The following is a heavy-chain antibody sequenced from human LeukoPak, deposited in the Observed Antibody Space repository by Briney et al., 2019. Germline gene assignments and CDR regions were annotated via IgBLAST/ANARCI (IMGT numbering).Heavy chain of an antibody. D-gene: IGHD3-22*01. CDR3: ARTLTPYDSSGYPPGAFDY. CDR2: INHSGST. J-gene: IGHJ4*02. Sequence: SETLSLTCAVYGGSFSGYYWSWIRQPPGKGLEWIGEINHSGSTNYNPSLKSRVTISVDTSKNQFSLKLSSVTAADTAVYYCARTLTPYDSSGYPPGAFDYWGQGTLVTVSS. CDR1: GGSFSGYY. V-gene: IGHV4-34*01.